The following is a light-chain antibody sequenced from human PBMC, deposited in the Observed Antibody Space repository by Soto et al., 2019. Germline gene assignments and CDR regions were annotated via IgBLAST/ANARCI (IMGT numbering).Light chain of an antibody. Sequence: DIQMTQSPASLSASVGDRVTITCRASQNIKTNLNWYQQKPGKAPNLLIYAASSLQSGVPSRFSGSGSGTAFTLTISRLKPEDFATYYCQQSSSSPRTFGGGTKVEIK. J-gene: IGKJ4*01. CDR2: AAS. CDR3: QQSSSSPRT. V-gene: IGKV1-39*01. CDR1: QNIKTN.